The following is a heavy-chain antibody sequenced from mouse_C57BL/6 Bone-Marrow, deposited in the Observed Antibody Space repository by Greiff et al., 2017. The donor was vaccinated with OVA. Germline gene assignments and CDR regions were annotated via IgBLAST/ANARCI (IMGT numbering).Heavy chain of an antibody. CDR2: ISYDGSN. CDR3: ARGVGPPFDY. J-gene: IGHJ2*01. CDR1: GYSITSGYS. V-gene: IGHV3-6*01. D-gene: IGHD4-1*01. Sequence: DVQLQESGPGLVKPSQSLSLTCSVTGYSITSGYSWNWIRQFPGNKLEWMGYISYDGSNHYNPSLKNRISITRDTSKNQFFLKLNSVTTEDTATYYGARGVGPPFDYWGQGPTLTVSS.